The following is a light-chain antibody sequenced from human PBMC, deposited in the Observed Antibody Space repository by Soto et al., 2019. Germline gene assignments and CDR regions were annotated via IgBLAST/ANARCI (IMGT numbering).Light chain of an antibody. J-gene: IGKJ2*01. Sequence: EIVMTQSPGTLSVSPGERATLSCRASQSVSSSLAWYQQRPGQAPRLLIYGASTRATGVPARFSGSGSGTDFTLTITSLQSEDFALYYCQQYNNWPPYSFGQGTKLQIK. CDR2: GAS. V-gene: IGKV3-15*01. CDR1: QSVSSS. CDR3: QQYNNWPPYS.